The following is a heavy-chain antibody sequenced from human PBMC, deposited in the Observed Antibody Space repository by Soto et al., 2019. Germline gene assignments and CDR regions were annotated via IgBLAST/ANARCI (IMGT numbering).Heavy chain of an antibody. D-gene: IGHD2-2*01. V-gene: IGHV4-34*01. CDR2: INHSGST. CDR3: ARNPRPPRYCSSTSCYHAGYYYYGMDV. CDR1: GGSFSGYY. Sequence: SETLSLTCAVYGGSFSGYYWSWIRQPPGKGLEWIGEINHSGSTNYNPSLKSRVTISVDTSKNQFSQELSSVTAADTAVYYCARNPRPPRYCSSTSCYHAGYYYYGMDVWGQGTTVTVSS. J-gene: IGHJ6*02.